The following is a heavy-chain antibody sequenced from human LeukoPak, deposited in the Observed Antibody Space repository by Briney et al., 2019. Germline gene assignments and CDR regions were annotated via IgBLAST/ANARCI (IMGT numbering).Heavy chain of an antibody. D-gene: IGHD5-12*01. CDR2: IYTTGST. V-gene: IGHV4-61*02. Sequence: PSETLSLTCTVPGGSISSGDYYWSWIRQPAGKGLEWIGRIYTTGSTNYKPSLKSRVTTSIDTSKNQFSLRLSSVTAADTAVYFCAREHSGYDRADSWGQGTLVTVSS. CDR3: AREHSGYDRADS. J-gene: IGHJ4*02. CDR1: GGSISSGDYY.